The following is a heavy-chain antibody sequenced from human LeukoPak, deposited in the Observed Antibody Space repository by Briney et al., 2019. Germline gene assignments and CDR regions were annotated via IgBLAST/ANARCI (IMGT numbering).Heavy chain of an antibody. Sequence: GGSLRLSCAASGFTFSRYWVTCVRQAPGKGLEWVANIKQDGSEKYYVDSVKGRFTVSRDNAKNSLYLQMNSLRAEDTAVYYCTRDVLLHPGDDYWGQGTLVTVSS. CDR2: IKQDGSEK. V-gene: IGHV3-7*04. CDR3: TRDVLLHPGDDY. D-gene: IGHD3-3*01. J-gene: IGHJ4*02. CDR1: GFTFSRYW.